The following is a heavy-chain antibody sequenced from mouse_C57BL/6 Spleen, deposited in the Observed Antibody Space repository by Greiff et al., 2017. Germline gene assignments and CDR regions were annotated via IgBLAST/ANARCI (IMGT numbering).Heavy chain of an antibody. Sequence: VHLKESGAELVKPGASVKLSCTASGFNIKDYYMHWVKQRTEQGLEWIGRIDPEDGETKYAPKFQGKATITADTSSNTAYLQLSSLTSEDTAVYYWARGDMGSKFAYWGQGTLVTVSA. CDR3: ARGDMGSKFAY. CDR2: IDPEDGET. CDR1: GFNIKDYY. J-gene: IGHJ3*01. D-gene: IGHD1-1*02. V-gene: IGHV14-2*01.